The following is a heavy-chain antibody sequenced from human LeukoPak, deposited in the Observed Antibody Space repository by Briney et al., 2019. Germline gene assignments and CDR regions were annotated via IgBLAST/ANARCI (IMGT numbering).Heavy chain of an antibody. J-gene: IGHJ6*02. CDR1: VGSISSGNW. Sequence: SETLSLTCAVSVGSISSGNWWSWVRQSLGKGLEWIGEVYHNGTPNYNPSLKSRVTISADTFKNHFSLKLTSVTAADTAVYYCATAPILRGEAGEQYKYGMDVWGQGTTVIVSS. CDR3: ATAPILRGEAGEQYKYGMDV. D-gene: IGHD2-2*02. V-gene: IGHV4-4*02. CDR2: VYHNGTP.